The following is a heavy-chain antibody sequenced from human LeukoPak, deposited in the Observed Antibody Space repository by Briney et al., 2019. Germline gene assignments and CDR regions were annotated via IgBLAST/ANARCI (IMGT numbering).Heavy chain of an antibody. V-gene: IGHV4-39*01. J-gene: IGHJ4*02. Sequence: PSETLSLTCTVSGGSIISSGYYWSWIRQPPGKGLEWIGSIYYNGNTYYNPSLKSRVTISVDTSKNQFSLKLTSVTAADKAVYYCARGDRIATNWGQGTLVTVSS. D-gene: IGHD6-13*01. CDR2: IYYNGNT. CDR3: ARGDRIATN. CDR1: GGSIISSGYY.